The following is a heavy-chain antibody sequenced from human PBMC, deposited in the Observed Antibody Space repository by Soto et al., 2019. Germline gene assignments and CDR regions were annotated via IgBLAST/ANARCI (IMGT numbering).Heavy chain of an antibody. D-gene: IGHD3-10*01. CDR2: ISGSGGST. Sequence: GGSLRLSCAASGFTFSSYAMSWVRQAPGKGLEWVSAISGSGGSTYYADSVKGRFTISRDNSKNTLYLQMNSLRAEDTAVYYCARSRQPTYYYGSGSSNLSYYYYGMDVWGQGTTVTVSS. CDR3: ARSRQPTYYYGSGSSNLSYYYYGMDV. V-gene: IGHV3-23*01. CDR1: GFTFSSYA. J-gene: IGHJ6*02.